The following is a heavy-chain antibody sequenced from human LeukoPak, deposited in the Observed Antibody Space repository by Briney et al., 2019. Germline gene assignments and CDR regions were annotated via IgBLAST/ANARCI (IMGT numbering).Heavy chain of an antibody. V-gene: IGHV3-33*08. J-gene: IGHJ3*02. CDR3: ARPSTPRGSYYSDVAFDI. D-gene: IGHD1-26*01. CDR2: IWYDGSNK. Sequence: PGGSLRLSCAASGFTFSNYGMNWVRQAPGKGLEWVAVIWYDGSNKYYADSVKGRFTISRDNSKNTLYQQMNSLRAEDTAVYYCARPSTPRGSYYSDVAFDIWGQGTMVTVSS. CDR1: GFTFSNYG.